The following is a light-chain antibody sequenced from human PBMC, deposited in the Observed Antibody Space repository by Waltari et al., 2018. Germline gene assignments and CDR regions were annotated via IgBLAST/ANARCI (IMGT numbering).Light chain of an antibody. CDR1: QSISSN. CDR3: QQYNNWPQT. Sequence: EIVMTQSPATLSVSPGERATLSCRASQSISSNLAWYQHIPGQAPRLLIYDASTRATGIPARFSGSGSGTEFTLTISSLQSEDFALYYCQQYNNWPQTFGQGTKVEIE. J-gene: IGKJ1*01. V-gene: IGKV3-15*01. CDR2: DAS.